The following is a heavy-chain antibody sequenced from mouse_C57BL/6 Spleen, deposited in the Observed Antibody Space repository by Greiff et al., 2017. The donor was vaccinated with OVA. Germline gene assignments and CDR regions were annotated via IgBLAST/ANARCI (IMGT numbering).Heavy chain of an antibody. V-gene: IGHV3-6*01. CDR1: GYSITSGYY. CDR3: ARKLFYWYFDV. CDR2: ISYDGSN. J-gene: IGHJ1*03. Sequence: ESGPGLVKPSQSLSLTCSVTGYSITSGYYWNWIRQFPGNKLEWMGYISYDGSNNYNPSLKNRISITRDTSKNQFFLKLNSVTTEDTATYYCARKLFYWYFDVWGTGTTVTVSS.